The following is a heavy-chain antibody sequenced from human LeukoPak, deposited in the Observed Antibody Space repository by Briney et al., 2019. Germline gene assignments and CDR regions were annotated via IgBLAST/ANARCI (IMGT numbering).Heavy chain of an antibody. J-gene: IGHJ5*02. Sequence: GASVKVSCKASGGTFSSYAISWVRQAPGQGLEWMGGIIPIFGTANYAQKFQGRVTITTDESTSTAYMELSSQRSEDTAVYYCAREEYNWNYIYSWFDPWGQGTLVTVSS. V-gene: IGHV1-69*05. CDR3: AREEYNWNYIYSWFDP. D-gene: IGHD1-7*01. CDR1: GGTFSSYA. CDR2: IIPIFGTA.